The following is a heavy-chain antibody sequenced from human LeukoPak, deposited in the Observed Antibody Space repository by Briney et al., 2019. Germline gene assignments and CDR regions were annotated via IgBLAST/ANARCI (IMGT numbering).Heavy chain of an antibody. Sequence: PGGSLRLSCAASGFTVTNYYMSWVRKAPGKGLEWVSVVYSGGDTYHADSVKGRFTLSRDNSKNTLHLQMNSLRVEGTAVYYCTKDPDAWGQGTLVTVSS. CDR2: VYSGGDT. J-gene: IGHJ5*02. CDR3: TKDPDA. V-gene: IGHV3-66*01. CDR1: GFTVTNYY.